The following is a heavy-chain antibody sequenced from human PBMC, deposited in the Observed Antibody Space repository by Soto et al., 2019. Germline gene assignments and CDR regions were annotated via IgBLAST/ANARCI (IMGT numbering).Heavy chain of an antibody. CDR1: GFTFSSYA. J-gene: IGHJ3*02. CDR2: ISGSGGST. V-gene: IGHV3-23*01. CDR3: AKAEYYYDSRGYHDAFDI. Sequence: GGSLRLSCAASGFTFSSYAMSWVRQAPGKGLEWVSAISGSGGSTYYADSVKGRFTISRDNSKNTLYLQMNSLRAEDTAVYYCAKAEYYYDSRGYHDAFDIWGQGKMVTVSS. D-gene: IGHD3-22*01.